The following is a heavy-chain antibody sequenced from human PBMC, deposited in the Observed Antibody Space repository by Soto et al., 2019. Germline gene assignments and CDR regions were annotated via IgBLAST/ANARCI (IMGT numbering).Heavy chain of an antibody. Sequence: GGSLTLSCAASEYIHKNYWMKWVRQAPGQGLEWVATIKEDGSEKYYADSVRGRFTISRDNARNSLSLQMDSLSAEDTAVYYCATTAGYWGRGTLVTVSS. CDR3: ATTAGY. J-gene: IGHJ4*02. V-gene: IGHV3-7*01. CDR2: IKEDGSEK. CDR1: EYIHKNYW. D-gene: IGHD2-15*01.